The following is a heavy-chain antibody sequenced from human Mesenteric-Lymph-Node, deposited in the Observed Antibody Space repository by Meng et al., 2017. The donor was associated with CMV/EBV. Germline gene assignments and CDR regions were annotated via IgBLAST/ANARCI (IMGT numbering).Heavy chain of an antibody. V-gene: IGHV3-21*01. Sequence: GESLKISCAASGFAFSSFEMIWVRQAPGEGLEWVASITSSSSYIFYADSVKGRFTISRDNAKNSLYLQMNSLRAEDTAVYYCARDRKVGRITIFGVVLAPLDYWGQGTLVTVSS. CDR1: GFAFSSFE. D-gene: IGHD3-3*01. CDR3: ARDRKVGRITIFGVVLAPLDY. CDR2: ITSSSSYI. J-gene: IGHJ4*02.